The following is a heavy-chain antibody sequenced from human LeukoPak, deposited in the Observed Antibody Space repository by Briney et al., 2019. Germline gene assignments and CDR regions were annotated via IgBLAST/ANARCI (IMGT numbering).Heavy chain of an antibody. Sequence: GGSLRLSCAASGFTFSSYAMSWVRQAPGKGLEWVSAISGSGDSTYYADSVKGRFTIFRDKSKNTLYLQMNSLRAEDTALYYCAKDLPDSRESLTGHWFDPWGQGTLVTVSS. D-gene: IGHD3-10*01. CDR3: AKDLPDSRESLTGHWFDP. J-gene: IGHJ5*02. V-gene: IGHV3-23*01. CDR1: GFTFSSYA. CDR2: ISGSGDST.